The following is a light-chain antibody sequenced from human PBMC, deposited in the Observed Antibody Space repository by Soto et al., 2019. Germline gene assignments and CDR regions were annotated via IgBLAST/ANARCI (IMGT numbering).Light chain of an antibody. V-gene: IGKV2-28*01. CDR2: LGS. J-gene: IGKJ1*01. CDR3: MQALQTPPT. CDR1: QSLLHSKGYEC. Sequence: DIVLTQSPLSLPVTPGEPASISCKSSQSLLHSKGYECLDWYPQKPGQSPQLLISLGSIRASGVPDRFSGSGSGTDFALKISRVDAEDVGIYYCMQALQTPPTFGQGTKVEI.